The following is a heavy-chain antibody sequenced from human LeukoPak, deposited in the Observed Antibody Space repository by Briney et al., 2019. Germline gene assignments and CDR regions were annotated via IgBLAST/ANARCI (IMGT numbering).Heavy chain of an antibody. CDR3: ARAGYCSGGSCYFDY. Sequence: ASVKVSCKASGYTFSSYYMHWVRQAPGQGLEWMGIINPSGGSTRYAQKFQGRVTMTRDTSTGTVYMELSSLRSEDTAVYHCARAGYCSGGSCYFDYWGQGTLVTVSS. D-gene: IGHD2-15*01. J-gene: IGHJ4*02. CDR2: INPSGGST. CDR1: GYTFSSYY. V-gene: IGHV1-46*01.